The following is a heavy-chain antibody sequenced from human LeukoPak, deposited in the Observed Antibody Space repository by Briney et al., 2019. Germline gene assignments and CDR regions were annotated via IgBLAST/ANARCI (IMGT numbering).Heavy chain of an antibody. V-gene: IGHV1-18*01. CDR3: ARGKYSYGSFFD. CDR2: ISGHNGNT. CDR1: GYTFTSYG. J-gene: IGHJ4*02. Sequence: ASVKVSCKASGYTFTSYGISWVRQGPGQGLEWMGWISGHNGNTNYAQKFQGRVTMTRDTSISTAYMELSRLRSDDTAVYYCARGKYSYGSFFDWGQGTLVTVSS. D-gene: IGHD5-18*01.